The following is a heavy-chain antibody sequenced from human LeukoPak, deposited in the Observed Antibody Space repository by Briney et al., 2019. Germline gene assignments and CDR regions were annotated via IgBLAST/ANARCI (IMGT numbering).Heavy chain of an antibody. CDR2: INHSGST. CDR3: ARCLRDFWSGPLRPNWFDP. CDR1: GGSFSGYY. D-gene: IGHD3-3*01. J-gene: IGHJ5*02. V-gene: IGHV4-34*01. Sequence: SETLSLTCAVYGGSFSGYYWSWIRRPPGKGLEWIGEINHSGSTNYNPSLKSRVTISVDTSKNQFSLKLSSVTAADTAVYYCARCLRDFWSGPLRPNWFDPWGQGTLVTVSS.